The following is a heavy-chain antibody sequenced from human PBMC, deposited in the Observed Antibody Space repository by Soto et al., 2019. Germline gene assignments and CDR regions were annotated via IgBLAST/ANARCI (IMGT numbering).Heavy chain of an antibody. Sequence: ASVKVSCKASGYTFTGYYMHWVRQAPGQGLEWMGWINPNSGGTNYAQKFQGWVTMTRDTSISTAYMELSRLRSDDTAVYYCERDRYSSGWYDFYYSGKGTRVT. CDR2: INPNSGGT. J-gene: IGHJ4*02. CDR3: ERDRYSSGWYDFYY. D-gene: IGHD6-19*01. V-gene: IGHV1-2*04. CDR1: GYTFTGYY.